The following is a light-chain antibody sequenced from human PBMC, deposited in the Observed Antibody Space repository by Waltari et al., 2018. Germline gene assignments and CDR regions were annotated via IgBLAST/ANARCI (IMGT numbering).Light chain of an antibody. V-gene: IGLV1-44*01. CDR1: RFKIGSNP. Sequence: QSVLTQPPSASGTLGQMVATSGSRSRFKIGSNPVNWYQPLPRTAPKLLIYNNNQRPSGVPDRFSGSKSGTSASLAISGLQSEDESDYYCAVWDDSLNGVVFGGGTKLTVL. J-gene: IGLJ2*01. CDR3: AVWDDSLNGVV. CDR2: NNN.